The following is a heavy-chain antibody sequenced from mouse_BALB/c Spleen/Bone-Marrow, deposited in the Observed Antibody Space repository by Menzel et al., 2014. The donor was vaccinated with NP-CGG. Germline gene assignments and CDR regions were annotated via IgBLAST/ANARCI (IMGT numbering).Heavy chain of an antibody. Sequence: EVKLVESGAELVRPGALVKLSCKASGFNIKDYYMHWVKQRPEQGLEWIEWIDPENGNTIYDPKFQGKASITADTSSNTAYLQLSSLTSEDTAVYYCARSTTATDYAMDYWGQGTSVTVSS. CDR1: GFNIKDYY. CDR3: ARSTTATDYAMDY. D-gene: IGHD1-2*01. J-gene: IGHJ4*01. V-gene: IGHV14-1*02. CDR2: IDPENGNT.